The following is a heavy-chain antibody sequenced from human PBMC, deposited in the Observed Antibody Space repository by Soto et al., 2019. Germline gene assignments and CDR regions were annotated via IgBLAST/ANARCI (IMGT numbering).Heavy chain of an antibody. CDR3: ARGSTIVRGAPSWFDP. V-gene: IGHV1-69*02. Sequence: QVQLVQSGAEVKKPGSSVKVSCKASGGTFSRYTINWVRQAPGQGLEWRGRIIPIAAIANYTQKFQGRVTITVDNSSTTAYMELRSLRSDDTAVYYCARGSTIVRGAPSWFDPWGQGTLVTVSS. D-gene: IGHD3-10*01. J-gene: IGHJ5*02. CDR2: IIPIAAIA. CDR1: GGTFSRYT.